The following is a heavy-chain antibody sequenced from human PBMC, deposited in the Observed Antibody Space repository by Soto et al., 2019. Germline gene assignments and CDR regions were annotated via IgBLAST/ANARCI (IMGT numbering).Heavy chain of an antibody. CDR2: IKSATSGGTK. CDR1: GFTFRDAW. Sequence: EVQLVESGGGLVKPGGSLRLSCAASGFTFRDAWLTWVRQAPGKGLEWVGRIKSATSGGTKEYVAPVKDRFIISRDDSXNTVDLQMNSLITEDTAVYYCVADIAERGFGEFDYWGQGILVSVSS. J-gene: IGHJ4*02. CDR3: VADIAERGFGEFDY. D-gene: IGHD3-10*01. V-gene: IGHV3-15*01.